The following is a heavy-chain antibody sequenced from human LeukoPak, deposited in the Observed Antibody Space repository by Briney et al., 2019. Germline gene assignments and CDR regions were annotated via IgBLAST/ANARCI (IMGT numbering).Heavy chain of an antibody. V-gene: IGHV3-74*01. CDR2: IKSDGSVT. CDR1: GFTFCSYY. Sequence: PGGSLRLSCAASGFTFCSYYMHWVRQAPGKGLVWVSRIKSDGSVTGYADSVKGRFAISRDNAKNTMYLQMDSLRAEDTAVYYCARDWIDRGTFDPWGQGTLVTVSS. J-gene: IGHJ5*02. CDR3: ARDWIDRGTFDP. D-gene: IGHD2-2*03.